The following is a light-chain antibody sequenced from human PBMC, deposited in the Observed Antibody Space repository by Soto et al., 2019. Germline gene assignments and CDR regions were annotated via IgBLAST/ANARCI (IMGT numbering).Light chain of an antibody. J-gene: IGKJ1*01. Sequence: DIQMTQSPSTLSASVGVRFTITCRASQSVSTWLAWYQQKPGKAPKLLIYDVSSLESGVPSRFSGSGSGTEFTLTISSLQPDDCATYYCQQYNTFWTFGQGTKV. CDR1: QSVSTW. CDR3: QQYNTFWT. CDR2: DVS. V-gene: IGKV1-5*01.